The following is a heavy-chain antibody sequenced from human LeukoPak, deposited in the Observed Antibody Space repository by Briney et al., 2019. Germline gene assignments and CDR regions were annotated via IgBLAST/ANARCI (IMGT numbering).Heavy chain of an antibody. J-gene: IGHJ4*02. Sequence: SETLSLTCTVSGGSIRSHYRSWIRQPPGKGLEWIGYIYYSGSTNYNPSLESRVTISVDTSKNQFSLKLSSVTAADTAVYYCARDRGDYDSSGYYGYFDYWGQGALVTVSS. CDR1: GGSIRSHY. V-gene: IGHV4-59*11. D-gene: IGHD3-22*01. CDR3: ARDRGDYDSSGYYGYFDY. CDR2: IYYSGST.